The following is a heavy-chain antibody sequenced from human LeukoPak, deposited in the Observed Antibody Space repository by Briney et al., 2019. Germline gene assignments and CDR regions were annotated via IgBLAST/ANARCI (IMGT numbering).Heavy chain of an antibody. J-gene: IGHJ4*02. V-gene: IGHV4-59*01. CDR1: GGSISSYY. CDR3: AGETTLAGLFDY. CDR2: IYYSGST. D-gene: IGHD6-19*01. Sequence: SETLSLTCTVSGGSISSYYWSWIRQPPGKGLEWIGHIYYSGSTNYNPSLKSRVTISVDTSKNQFSLKLSSVTAADTAVYYCAGETTLAGLFDYWGQGTLVTVSS.